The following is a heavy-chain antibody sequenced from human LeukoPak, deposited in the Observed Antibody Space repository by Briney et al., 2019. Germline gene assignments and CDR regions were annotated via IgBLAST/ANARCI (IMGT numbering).Heavy chain of an antibody. D-gene: IGHD4-17*01. Sequence: GGSLRLSCAASGFTFSSYAMSWVRQAPGKGLEWVSAISGSGGSTYYADSVKGRFTISRDNSKNTLYLQMNSLRAEDTALYYCARGDDYGVYFDYWGQGTLVTVSS. CDR1: GFTFSSYA. CDR3: ARGDDYGVYFDY. V-gene: IGHV3-23*01. CDR2: ISGSGGST. J-gene: IGHJ4*02.